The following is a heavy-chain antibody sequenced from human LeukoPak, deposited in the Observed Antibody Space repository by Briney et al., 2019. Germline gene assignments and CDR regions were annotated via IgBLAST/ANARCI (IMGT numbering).Heavy chain of an antibody. V-gene: IGHV4-39*07. J-gene: IGHJ4*02. CDR2: INYSGVT. CDR3: ARVRYSSGLSLDY. CDR1: SGSITSSVYY. D-gene: IGHD6-19*01. Sequence: SETLSLTCTVSSGSITSSVYYCSWIRQPPGKGLEWIAGINYSGVTHYNPSLKSRVTISVDTSKNQFSLKLTSVTAADTAVYYCARVRYSSGLSLDYWGQGTLVTVSS.